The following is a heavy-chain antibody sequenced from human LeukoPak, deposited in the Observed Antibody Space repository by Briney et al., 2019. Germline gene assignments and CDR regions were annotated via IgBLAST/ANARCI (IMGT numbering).Heavy chain of an antibody. J-gene: IGHJ4*02. V-gene: IGHV3-30*02. CDR2: IRYDGSNK. Sequence: GESLRLSCAASGFTFSSYGMHWVRQAPGKGLKWVAFIRYDGSNKYYADSVKGRFTISRDNSKNTLYLQMNSLRAEDTAVYYCAKDRGYSYGYDYWGQGTLVTVSS. D-gene: IGHD5-18*01. CDR3: AKDRGYSYGYDY. CDR1: GFTFSSYG.